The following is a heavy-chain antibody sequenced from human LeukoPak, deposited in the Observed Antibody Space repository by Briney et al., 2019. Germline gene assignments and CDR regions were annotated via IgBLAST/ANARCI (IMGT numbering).Heavy chain of an antibody. CDR2: IIPILGIA. CDR1: GGTFSSYA. Sequence: SVKVSCKASGGTFSSYAISWVRQAPGRGLEWMGRIIPILGIANYAQKFQGRVTITADKSTSTAYMELSSLRSEDTAVYYCARGEGELMPIYWGQGTLVTVSS. D-gene: IGHD3-16*01. V-gene: IGHV1-69*04. CDR3: ARGEGELMPIY. J-gene: IGHJ4*02.